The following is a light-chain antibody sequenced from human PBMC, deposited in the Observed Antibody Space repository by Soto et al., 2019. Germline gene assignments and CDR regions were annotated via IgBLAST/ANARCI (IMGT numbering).Light chain of an antibody. CDR2: LEGSGSY. CDR3: ETWDSHTRV. J-gene: IGLJ3*02. CDR1: SGHSSYI. Sequence: QSVLTQSSSASASLGSSVKLTGTLRSGHSSYIIAWHQQQPGKAPRYLMKLEGSGSYNKGSGVPDRFSGSSSGADRYLATSNLRFEDEAYCSCETWDSHTRVFGGGTKLTVL. V-gene: IGLV4-60*02.